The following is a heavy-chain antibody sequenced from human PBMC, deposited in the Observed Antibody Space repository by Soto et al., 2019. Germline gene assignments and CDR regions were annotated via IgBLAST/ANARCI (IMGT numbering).Heavy chain of an antibody. D-gene: IGHD2-8*01. J-gene: IGHJ3*02. Sequence: EVQLVESGGGLVQPGGSLRLSCAASGFSFSSHWMTWVRQAPGKGLEWVANIKEDGSQKYYVDSVKGRFTISRDNAKNSLSLQMNSLRAEDTGVYYCAGGGRYCTWSNCRGEAFDIWGQGTVVTVSS. V-gene: IGHV3-7*01. CDR2: IKEDGSQK. CDR3: AGGGRYCTWSNCRGEAFDI. CDR1: GFSFSSHW.